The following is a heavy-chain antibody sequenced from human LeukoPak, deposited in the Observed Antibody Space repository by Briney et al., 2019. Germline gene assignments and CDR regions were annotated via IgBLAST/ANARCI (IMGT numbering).Heavy chain of an antibody. CDR2: INPTGTGT. D-gene: IGHD3-10*01. Sequence: GASVKVSCKASGYTFINNWMHWVRQAPGQGLEWIGLINPTGTGTLYAQKFQGRVTMTRDMSTSTDYMEVRSLRSEDTAVYYCARDNSVGDIAWWFDPWGQGTLVTVSS. J-gene: IGHJ5*02. V-gene: IGHV1-46*01. CDR3: ARDNSVGDIAWWFDP. CDR1: GYTFINNW.